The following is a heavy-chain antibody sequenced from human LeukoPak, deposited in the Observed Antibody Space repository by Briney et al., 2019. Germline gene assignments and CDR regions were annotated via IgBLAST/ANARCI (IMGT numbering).Heavy chain of an antibody. J-gene: IGHJ6*02. V-gene: IGHV4-34*01. Sequence: ASETLSLTCAVYGGSFSGYYWSWIRQPPGKGLEWIGEINHSGSTNYNPSLKSRVTISVDTSKNQFSLKLSSVTAADTAVYYCARGPSIQLWSDPYYYYGMDVWGQGTTVTVSS. CDR2: INHSGST. CDR1: GGSFSGYY. D-gene: IGHD5-18*01. CDR3: ARGPSIQLWSDPYYYYGMDV.